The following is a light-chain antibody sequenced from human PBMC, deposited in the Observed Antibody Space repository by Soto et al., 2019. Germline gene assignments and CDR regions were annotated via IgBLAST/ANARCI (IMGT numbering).Light chain of an antibody. CDR2: TGS. J-gene: IGKJ4*01. V-gene: IGKV1-12*01. Sequence: DVQMTQSPSSVSASVGDRVSITCRASQGISNWLAWYQQKPGGAPKLLIYTGSSLQSGDPSWFRGTGSWTDFTLTISSLQPEDVATYYCHQANSFPLTFGGGTKVEIK. CDR3: HQANSFPLT. CDR1: QGISNW.